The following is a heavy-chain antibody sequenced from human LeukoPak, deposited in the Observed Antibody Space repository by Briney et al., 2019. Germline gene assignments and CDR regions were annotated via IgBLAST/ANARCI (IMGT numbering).Heavy chain of an antibody. V-gene: IGHV1-46*01. CDR1: GYTFTSYY. D-gene: IGHD6-13*01. J-gene: IGHJ5*02. CDR3: ARASSSWFSYNWFDP. CDR2: INPSGGST. Sequence: ASVEVSCKASGYTFTSYYMHWVRQAPGQGLEWMGIINPSGGSTSYAQKFQGRVTMTRNTSISTAYMELSSLRSEDTAVYYCARASSSWFSYNWFDPWGQGTLVTVSS.